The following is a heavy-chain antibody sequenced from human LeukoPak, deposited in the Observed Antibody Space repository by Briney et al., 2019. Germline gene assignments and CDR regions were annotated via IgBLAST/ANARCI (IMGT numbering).Heavy chain of an antibody. V-gene: IGHV1-18*01. CDR2: ISAYNGNT. Sequence: ASVKVSCKASGYTFTRYGISWVRQAPGQGLEWMGWISAYNGNTNYAQKLQGRVTMTTDTSTSTAYMELRSLRSDDTAVYYCARMAGSYRTDYFDYWGQGTLVTVSS. CDR3: ARMAGSYRTDYFDY. CDR1: GYTFTRYG. D-gene: IGHD1-26*01. J-gene: IGHJ4*02.